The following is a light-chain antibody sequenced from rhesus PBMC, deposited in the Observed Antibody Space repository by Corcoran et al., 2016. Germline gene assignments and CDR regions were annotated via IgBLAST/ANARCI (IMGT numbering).Light chain of an antibody. CDR3: QHNSGTPLT. CDR2: KAS. CDR1: ENVNNY. Sequence: DIQMTQSPSSLSASVGDRVTITCRTSENVNNYVNWYQQKPGKAPQLMIYKASTLERGVPSRFSGSGSGTDYTFTLSSLQSEYVATYSCQHNSGTPLTFGGGTKVEIK. J-gene: IGKJ4*01. V-gene: IGKV1-74*01.